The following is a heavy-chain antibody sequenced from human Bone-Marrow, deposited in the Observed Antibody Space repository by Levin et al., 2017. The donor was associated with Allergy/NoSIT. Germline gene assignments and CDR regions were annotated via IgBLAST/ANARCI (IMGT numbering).Heavy chain of an antibody. V-gene: IGHV3-30*04. CDR1: GFTFTRYS. Sequence: GESLKISCVASGFTFTRYSMHWVRQAPGKGLEWVAVISFDGKNKYYRDSVKGRFTISRDNSKNTLYLQMKSLRAEDTALYYCARDPQDYDYIWVAYYYGLDAWGQGTTVTGAS. CDR3: ARDPQDYDYIWVAYYYGLDA. D-gene: IGHD3-16*01. J-gene: IGHJ6*02. CDR2: ISFDGKNK.